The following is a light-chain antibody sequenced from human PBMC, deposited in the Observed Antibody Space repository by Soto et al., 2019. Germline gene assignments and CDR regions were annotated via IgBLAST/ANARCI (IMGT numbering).Light chain of an antibody. J-gene: IGKJ1*01. Sequence: DIQIPPSPSTLSATAGDRVTITCRASQSISSWLAWYQHKPGKAPKLLIYDASNLDSGVPSRFSGSGSGTEFSLTISNLQPDDCATYYCQQYENYWTFGQGTKVDIK. CDR2: DAS. V-gene: IGKV1-5*01. CDR3: QQYENYWT. CDR1: QSISSW.